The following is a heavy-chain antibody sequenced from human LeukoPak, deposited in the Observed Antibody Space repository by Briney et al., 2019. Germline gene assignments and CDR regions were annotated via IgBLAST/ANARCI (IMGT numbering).Heavy chain of an antibody. Sequence: GGSLRLSCAASGFTFSTYSMNWVRQAPGKGLEWVSSISSSSGYIYYADSVKGRFTISRDNAKNSLYLQMNSLRAEDTAVYYCARVAWLQLVGAFDVWGQGAMVTVSS. D-gene: IGHD5-24*01. J-gene: IGHJ3*01. CDR1: GFTFSTYS. V-gene: IGHV3-21*01. CDR3: ARVAWLQLVGAFDV. CDR2: ISSSSGYI.